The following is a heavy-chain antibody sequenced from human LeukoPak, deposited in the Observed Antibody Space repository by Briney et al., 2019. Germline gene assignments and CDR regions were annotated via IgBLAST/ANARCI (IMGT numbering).Heavy chain of an antibody. J-gene: IGHJ4*02. CDR3: TRRNKDDSSGYYYD. Sequence: GGSLRLSCAASGFTFSSYGMHWVRQAPGKGLEWVAVIWYDGSNKYYADSVKGRFTISREDSKNTAYLQMNSLKTEDTAVYYCTRRNKDDSSGYYYDWGQGTLVTVSS. CDR1: GFTFSSYG. D-gene: IGHD3-22*01. CDR2: IWYDGSNK. V-gene: IGHV3-33*01.